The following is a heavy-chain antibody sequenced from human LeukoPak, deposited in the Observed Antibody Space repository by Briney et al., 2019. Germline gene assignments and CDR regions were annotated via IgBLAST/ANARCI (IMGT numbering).Heavy chain of an antibody. J-gene: IGHJ4*02. CDR3: ARDLGSSWYRGSYYYFDY. CDR2: INPNSGGT. CDR1: GYTFTGYY. V-gene: IGHV1-2*04. Sequence: GASVKVSCKASGYTFTGYYMHWVRQAPGQGLEWMGWINPNSGGTNYAQKFQGWVTMTRDTSISTAYMELSRLRSDDTAVYYCARDLGSSWYRGSYYYFDYWGQGTLVTVSS. D-gene: IGHD6-13*01.